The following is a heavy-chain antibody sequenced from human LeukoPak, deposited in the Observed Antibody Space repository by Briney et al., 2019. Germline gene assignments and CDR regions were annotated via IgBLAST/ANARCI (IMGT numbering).Heavy chain of an antibody. CDR3: ASWGAYYYDSSGWALDPFDI. CDR1: GGTFSSYA. D-gene: IGHD3-22*01. V-gene: IGHV1-69*05. Sequence: SVKVSCKASGGTFSSYAISWVRQVPGQGLEWMGRIIPIFGTANYAQKFQGRVTITTDESTSTAYMELSSLRSEDTAVYYCASWGAYYYDSSGWALDPFDIWGQGTMVTVSS. CDR2: IIPIFGTA. J-gene: IGHJ3*02.